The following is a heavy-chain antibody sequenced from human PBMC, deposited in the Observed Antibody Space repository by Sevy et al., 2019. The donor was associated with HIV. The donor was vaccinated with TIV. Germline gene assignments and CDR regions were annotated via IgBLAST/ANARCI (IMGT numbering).Heavy chain of an antibody. J-gene: IGHJ4*02. V-gene: IGHV3-30-3*01. D-gene: IGHD3-10*01. CDR3: ASSYGEGNFYY. Sequence: GGSLRLSCAASGFTFSSYAMHWVRQAPGKGLEWVALISYDGSNKYYADSVKGRFTISRDNSKNTLYLQMNSLRAEDTAVHYCASSYGEGNFYYWGQGTLVTVSS. CDR2: ISYDGSNK. CDR1: GFTFSSYA.